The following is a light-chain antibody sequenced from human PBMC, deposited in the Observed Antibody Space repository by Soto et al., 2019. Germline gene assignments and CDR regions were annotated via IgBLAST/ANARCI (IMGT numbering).Light chain of an antibody. CDR1: SSDVGFYNY. J-gene: IGLJ1*01. CDR3: SSYVGTNNFV. Sequence: QSALTQPPSASGSPGQSVTISCTGTSSDVGFYNYVSWYQQHPGKAPKLIISEVSQRPSGVPDRFSGSKSGNTASLTVSGLQAEDEADYYCSSYVGTNNFVFGTGTKLTVL. V-gene: IGLV2-8*01. CDR2: EVS.